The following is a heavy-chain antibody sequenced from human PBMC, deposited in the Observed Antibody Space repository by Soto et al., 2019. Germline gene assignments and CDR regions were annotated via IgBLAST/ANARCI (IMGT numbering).Heavy chain of an antibody. CDR3: ARGIKYGAYSRWFDP. Sequence: QVQLLQSGAEVKKPGASVKVSCKASGYTFSSYEINWVRQATGQGLEYVGWMNPDSGKTAYVQKFQGRVTMTWDTALTTAYMELSSLRSDDTAVYFCARGIKYGAYSRWFDPWGQGTLVTVSS. CDR2: MNPDSGKT. CDR1: GYTFSSYE. V-gene: IGHV1-8*01. J-gene: IGHJ5*02. D-gene: IGHD4-17*01.